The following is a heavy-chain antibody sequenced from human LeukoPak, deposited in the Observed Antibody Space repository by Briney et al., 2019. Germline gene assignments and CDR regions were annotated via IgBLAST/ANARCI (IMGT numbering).Heavy chain of an antibody. CDR3: AREGGGGFYNTSGYYYSYYFDY. Sequence: PGRSLTLSCAASGFTFSSYGMHWVRQAPGKGLEWVAVISYDGSNKYYADSVKGRFTISRDNAKNSPYLQMNSLRAEDTAVYYCAREGGGGFYNTSGYYYSYYFDYWGQGTLVTVSS. D-gene: IGHD3-22*01. J-gene: IGHJ4*02. V-gene: IGHV3-30*03. CDR2: ISYDGSNK. CDR1: GFTFSSYG.